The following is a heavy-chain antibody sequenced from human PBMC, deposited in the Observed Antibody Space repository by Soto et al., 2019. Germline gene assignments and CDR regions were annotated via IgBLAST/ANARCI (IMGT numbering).Heavy chain of an antibody. D-gene: IGHD3-22*01. J-gene: IGHJ2*01. CDR1: GFTFDDYA. CDR3: AKDISAGGTMIVVVDSYFDL. Sequence: EVQLVESGGGLVQPGRSLRLSCAASGFTFDDYAMHWVRQAPGKCLEWVSGISWNSGSVGYADSVKGRFTISRDNANNALYLPMNSLRAEDTALYYCAKDISAGGTMIVVVDSYFDLWGRGTLVTVSS. V-gene: IGHV3-9*01. CDR2: ISWNSGSV.